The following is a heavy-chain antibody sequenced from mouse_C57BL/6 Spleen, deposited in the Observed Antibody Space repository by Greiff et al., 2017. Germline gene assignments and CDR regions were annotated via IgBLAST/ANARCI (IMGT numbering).Heavy chain of an antibody. V-gene: IGHV5-4*01. J-gene: IGHJ3*01. CDR2: ISDGGSYT. CDR3: ARDRGTDQATAWFAY. D-gene: IGHD3-2*02. Sequence: EVQLVESGGGLVKPGGSLKLSCAASGFTFSGYAMSWVRQTPEKRLEWVATISDGGSYTYYPDKVKGRFTISRDNAKNNLYLQMSHLRSEDTAMYYCARDRGTDQATAWFAYWGQGTLVTVSA. CDR1: GFTFSGYA.